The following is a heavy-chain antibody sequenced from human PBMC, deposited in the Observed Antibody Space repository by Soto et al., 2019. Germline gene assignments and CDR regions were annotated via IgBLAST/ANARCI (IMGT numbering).Heavy chain of an antibody. J-gene: IGHJ4*02. Sequence: EVQLLESGGGLVQPGGSLRLSCAASGFTFSNYAMHWVRQAPGKGLEWVSTISGSGGRTYYADSVKGRFTISRDNSRNTLDLQMDSLRPEVTGVIYCAKDYSSGWYDYWGQGTMVTVSS. V-gene: IGHV3-23*01. D-gene: IGHD6-19*01. CDR1: GFTFSNYA. CDR2: ISGSGGRT. CDR3: AKDYSSGWYDY.